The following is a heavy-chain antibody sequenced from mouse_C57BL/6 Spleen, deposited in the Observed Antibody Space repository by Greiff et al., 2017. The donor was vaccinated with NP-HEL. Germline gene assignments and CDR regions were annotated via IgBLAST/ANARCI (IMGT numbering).Heavy chain of an antibody. J-gene: IGHJ2*01. CDR3: ARGDVDYFDY. D-gene: IGHD3-3*01. V-gene: IGHV1-26*01. CDR2: INPNNGGT. CDR1: VYTFTDYY. Sequence: EVKLQQSGPELVKPGASVKISCKASVYTFTDYYMNWVKQSHGKSLEWIGDINPNNGGTSYNQKFKGKATLTVDKSSSTAYMELRSLTSEDSAVYYCARGDVDYFDYWGQGTTLTVSS.